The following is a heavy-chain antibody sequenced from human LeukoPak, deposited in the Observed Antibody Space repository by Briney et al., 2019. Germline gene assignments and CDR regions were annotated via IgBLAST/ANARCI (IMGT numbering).Heavy chain of an antibody. V-gene: IGHV4-4*08. D-gene: IGHD6-13*01. Sequence: SETLSLTCTVSGGSISTHYWSWIRQPPGKGLEWIGYIYSSGSTNHNPSLKSRVTISVDTSKNQFSLKMTSVTAADTAVYYCAREGRQQLVFDYWGQGTLVTVSS. J-gene: IGHJ4*02. CDR2: IYSSGST. CDR3: AREGRQQLVFDY. CDR1: GGSISTHY.